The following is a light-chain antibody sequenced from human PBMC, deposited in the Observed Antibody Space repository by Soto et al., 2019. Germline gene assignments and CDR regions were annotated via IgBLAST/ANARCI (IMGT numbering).Light chain of an antibody. V-gene: IGKV3-20*01. CDR2: GAS. CDR1: QSFSSSY. CDR3: QQYGSSPYT. Sequence: EIVLTQSPGTLSLSPGERTTLSCRASQSFSSSYIAWYQQKPGQAPRLLIYGASSRATGIPDRFSGSGSGTDFILTISRLEPEDFAVYYCQQYGSSPYTFGQGTKLEIK. J-gene: IGKJ2*01.